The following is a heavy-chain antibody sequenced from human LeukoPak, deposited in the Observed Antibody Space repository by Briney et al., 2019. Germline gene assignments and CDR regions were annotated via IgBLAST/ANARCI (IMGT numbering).Heavy chain of an antibody. CDR1: GYTFTNYY. V-gene: IGHV1-46*01. CDR2: INPSGGST. D-gene: IGHD4-17*01. J-gene: IGHJ4*02. CDR3: ARDHHDYGDYAGS. Sequence: AASVKVFCKASGYTFTNYYIHWVRQAPGQGLECMGIINPSGGSTSYAQKFQGRVTMTRDMSTSTVYMELSSLRSEDTAVYYCARDHHDYGDYAGSWGQGTLVTVSS.